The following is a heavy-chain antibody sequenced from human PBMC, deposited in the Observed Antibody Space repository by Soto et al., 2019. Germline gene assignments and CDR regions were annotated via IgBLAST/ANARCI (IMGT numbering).Heavy chain of an antibody. CDR3: ATLGAKYYYYYGMDV. Sequence: PGGSLRLSCAASGFTFSSYAMSWVRQAPGKGLEWVSAISGSGGSTYYADSVKGRFTISRDNSKNTLYLQMNSLRAEDTAVYYCATLGAKYYYYYGMDVWGQGTTVTVSS. D-gene: IGHD1-26*01. V-gene: IGHV3-23*01. J-gene: IGHJ6*02. CDR2: ISGSGGST. CDR1: GFTFSSYA.